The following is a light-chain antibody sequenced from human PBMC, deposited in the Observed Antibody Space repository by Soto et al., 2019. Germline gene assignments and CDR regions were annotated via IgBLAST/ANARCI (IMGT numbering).Light chain of an antibody. J-gene: IGKJ4*01. Sequence: DIQMTQSPSSLSASVGDRVTITCRASQSISSYLNWYQQKPGKAPKLLIYAASSLQSGVPSRFSGSGSGTYFTLTISSLQPEDFATYYCQQSYSTLTFGGGTKVEIK. CDR2: AAS. CDR3: QQSYSTLT. CDR1: QSISSY. V-gene: IGKV1-39*01.